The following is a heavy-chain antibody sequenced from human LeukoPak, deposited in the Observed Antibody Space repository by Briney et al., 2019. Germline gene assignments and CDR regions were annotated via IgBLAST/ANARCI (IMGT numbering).Heavy chain of an antibody. J-gene: IGHJ4*02. D-gene: IGHD3-3*01. CDR1: GFTLNSYA. CDR2: ISSSSNVI. V-gene: IGHV3-48*01. CDR3: ARGDPIYDFWSGGDY. Sequence: GESLRLSCAASGFTLNSYAFNWFRRAPGKGLKGVSYISSSSNVIYYTDSVKGRFTISRDNARNLLSLQMNSLRAEDTAVYYCARGDPIYDFWSGGDYWGQGSLVTVS.